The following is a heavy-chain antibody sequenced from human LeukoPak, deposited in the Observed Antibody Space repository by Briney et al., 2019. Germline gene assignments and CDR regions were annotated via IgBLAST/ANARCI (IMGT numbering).Heavy chain of an antibody. V-gene: IGHV1-69*06. J-gene: IGHJ5*02. Sequence: SVKVSCKASGGTFSSYAISWVRQAPGQGLEWMGGIIPIFGTANYAQKFQGRVTITADKSTSTAYTELSSLRSEDTAVYYCAREGDTGLGWFDPWGQVTLVTVSS. D-gene: IGHD5-18*01. CDR1: GGTFSSYA. CDR3: AREGDTGLGWFDP. CDR2: IIPIFGTA.